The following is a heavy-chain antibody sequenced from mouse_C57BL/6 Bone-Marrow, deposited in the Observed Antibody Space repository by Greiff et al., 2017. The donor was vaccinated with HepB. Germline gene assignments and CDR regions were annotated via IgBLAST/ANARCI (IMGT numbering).Heavy chain of an antibody. D-gene: IGHD2-3*01. CDR3: ARQDGYYFDY. CDR2: ISNGGGST. J-gene: IGHJ2*01. Sequence: VQLKESGGGLVQPGGSLKLSCAASGFTFSDYYMYWVRQTPEKRLEWVAYISNGGGSTYYPDTVKGRFTISRDNAKNTLYLQMSRLKSEDTAMYYCARQDGYYFDYWGQGTTLTVSS. CDR1: GFTFSDYY. V-gene: IGHV5-12*01.